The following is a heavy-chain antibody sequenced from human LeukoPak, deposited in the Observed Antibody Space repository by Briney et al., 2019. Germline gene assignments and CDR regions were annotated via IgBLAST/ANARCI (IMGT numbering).Heavy chain of an antibody. V-gene: IGHV3-30*18. Sequence: GGSLRLSCAASGFTFDDYAMHWVRQAPGKGLEWLAVSSYDESNTYYTASVKGRFTISRDNSKNTLYLQMNSLRPEDTAVYYCAKDGQLGGSSWFTLYFDYWGQGTLVTVSS. CDR1: GFTFDDYA. D-gene: IGHD6-13*01. CDR3: AKDGQLGGSSWFTLYFDY. J-gene: IGHJ4*02. CDR2: SSYDESNT.